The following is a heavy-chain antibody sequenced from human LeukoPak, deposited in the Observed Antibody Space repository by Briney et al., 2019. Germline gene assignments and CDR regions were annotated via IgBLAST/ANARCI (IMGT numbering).Heavy chain of an antibody. V-gene: IGHV3-23*01. J-gene: IGHJ4*02. CDR1: GFSFNSYA. CDR2: VTGSGGST. CDR3: AKDLNYYEYKMLLDY. D-gene: IGHD3-3*01. Sequence: PGGSLRLSCTASGFSFNSYAMTWVRLAPGKGLEWVSAVTGSGGSTYYADSVKGRFTISRDNSKNTLYLQMNGLRAEDTAVYYCAKDLNYYEYKMLLDYWGQGTLVTVFS.